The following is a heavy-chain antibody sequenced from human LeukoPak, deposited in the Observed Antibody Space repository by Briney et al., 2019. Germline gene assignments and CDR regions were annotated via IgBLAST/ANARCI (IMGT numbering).Heavy chain of an antibody. J-gene: IGHJ3*01. CDR1: GFTFSQYS. CDR3: ARDAGNSGYGCDL. V-gene: IGHV3-48*01. CDR2: LRYTGET. D-gene: IGHD5-12*01. Sequence: GGSLRLSCAASGFTFSQYSINWVRQAPGKGLEWVSHLRYTGETFYADSVKGRFTISRDNVRNSLYLQMNSLRAEDTAMYYCARDAGNSGYGCDLWGQGTMVTVSS.